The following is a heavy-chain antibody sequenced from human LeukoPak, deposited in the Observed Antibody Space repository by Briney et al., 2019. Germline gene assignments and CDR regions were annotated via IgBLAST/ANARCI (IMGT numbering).Heavy chain of an antibody. D-gene: IGHD3-10*01. J-gene: IGHJ5*02. V-gene: IGHV3-23*01. CDR1: GFTFSRYA. CDR2: ISGSGGST. Sequence: PGGSLRLSCAASGFTFSRYAMSWVPQAPGKGLEWVSAISGSGGSTYYADSVKGRFTISRDNSKNTLYRQMNSLRAEHTAVYYCAKDVDVLLWFGGLDHWGQETLVTVSS. CDR3: AKDVDVLLWFGGLDH.